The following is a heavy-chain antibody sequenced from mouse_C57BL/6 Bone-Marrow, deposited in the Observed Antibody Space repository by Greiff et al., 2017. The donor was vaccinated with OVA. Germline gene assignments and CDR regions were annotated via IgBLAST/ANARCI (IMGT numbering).Heavy chain of an antibody. CDR1: GYTFTSYW. CDR3: ARCPTNWAWFAY. D-gene: IGHD4-1*02. J-gene: IGHJ3*01. Sequence: QVQLQQPGAELVKPGASVKMSCKASGYTFTSYWITWVKQRPGQGLEWIGDIYPGSGSTNYNEKFKGKATLTVDTSSSTAYMQRSSLTSEDSAVYSCARCPTNWAWFAYWGQGTLVTVSA. CDR2: IYPGSGST. V-gene: IGHV1-55*01.